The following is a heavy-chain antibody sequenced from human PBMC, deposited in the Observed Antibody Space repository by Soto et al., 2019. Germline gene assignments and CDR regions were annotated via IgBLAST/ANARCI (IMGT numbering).Heavy chain of an antibody. CDR3: ARTLYYDFWSGKGGWFDP. J-gene: IGHJ5*02. D-gene: IGHD3-3*01. CDR2: IYYSGST. V-gene: IGHV4-61*01. CDR1: GGSVSSGSYY. Sequence: QVQLQESGPGLVKPSETLSLTCTVSGGSVSSGSYYWSWIRQPPGKGLEWIGYIYYSGSTNYNPSLKSRVTISVDTSKNQFSPKLSSVTAADTAVYYCARTLYYDFWSGKGGWFDPWGQGTLVTVSS.